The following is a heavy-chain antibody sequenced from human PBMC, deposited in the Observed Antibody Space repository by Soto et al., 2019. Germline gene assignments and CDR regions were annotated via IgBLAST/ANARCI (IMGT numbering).Heavy chain of an antibody. CDR2: ISGSGNQI. CDR1: GFTFDDYA. Sequence: EVQQSQSGGGLVRPGGSLRLSCAGSGFTFDDYAINWVRQAPGKGLEWVSGISGSGNQIDYTDSVEGRFIISRDDSKNTVFLQMNGLSAEDTAVYFCAKNQDWNRPDPGAFDVWGQGTTVTVTS. CDR3: AKNQDWNRPDPGAFDV. D-gene: IGHD1-1*01. V-gene: IGHV3-23*01. J-gene: IGHJ3*01.